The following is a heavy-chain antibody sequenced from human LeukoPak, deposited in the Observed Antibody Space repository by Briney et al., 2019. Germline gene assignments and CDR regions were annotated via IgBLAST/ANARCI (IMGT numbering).Heavy chain of an antibody. CDR3: ARDLEGFGESLAFDY. V-gene: IGHV3-11*01. CDR1: GFTFSDYY. D-gene: IGHD3-10*01. J-gene: IGHJ4*02. CDR2: ISSSGSTI. Sequence: PGGSLRLSCAASGFTFSDYYMSWIRQAPGKGLEWVPYISSSGSTIYYADSVKGRFTISRDNAKNSLYLQMNSLRAEDTAVYYCARDLEGFGESLAFDYWGQGTLVTVSS.